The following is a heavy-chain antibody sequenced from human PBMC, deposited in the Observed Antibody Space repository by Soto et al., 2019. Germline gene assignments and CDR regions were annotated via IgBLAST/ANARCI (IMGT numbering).Heavy chain of an antibody. V-gene: IGHV1-8*02. CDR1: GYTFTTSD. CDR3: ARGLRDSGGKQYLQH. Sequence: QVQLVQSGAEVKKPGASVKVSCKASGYTFTTSDINWVRQASGQGLEWMGWMNPNSDNTRYAPKFQGRVTMTKNTGISTAYMKLSSLTSEDTAVYYCARGLRDSGGKQYLQHWGPGTLVTVSS. CDR2: MNPNSDNT. J-gene: IGHJ1*01. D-gene: IGHD6-19*01.